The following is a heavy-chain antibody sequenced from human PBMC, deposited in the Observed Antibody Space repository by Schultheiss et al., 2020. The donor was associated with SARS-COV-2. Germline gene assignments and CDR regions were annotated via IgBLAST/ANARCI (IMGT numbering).Heavy chain of an antibody. CDR1: GSSISGYY. CDR2: IYHSGST. CDR3: ARGHEGAVWGSYRRFDY. J-gene: IGHJ4*02. Sequence: SETLSLTCTVSGSSISGYYWSWVRQPPGKGLEWIGEIYHSGSTNYNPSLKSRVTISVDKSKNQFSLKLSSVTAADTAVYYCARGHEGAVWGSYRRFDYWGQGTLVTVSS. D-gene: IGHD3-16*02. V-gene: IGHV4-34*01.